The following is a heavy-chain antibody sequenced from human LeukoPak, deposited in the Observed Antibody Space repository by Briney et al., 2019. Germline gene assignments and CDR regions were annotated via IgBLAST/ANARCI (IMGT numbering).Heavy chain of an antibody. CDR3: TRNAAYCLDF. D-gene: IGHD2-21*01. Sequence: SETLSLTCTVSGGSISSGGYYWSWIRQPPGKGLEWIGYIYHSGSTYYNPSLKSRVTISADGSKNQFFLKLNSVTAADTAVYYCTRNAAYCLDFWGQGTPVTVSS. CDR2: IYHSGST. V-gene: IGHV4-30-2*01. CDR1: GGSISSGGYY. J-gene: IGHJ4*02.